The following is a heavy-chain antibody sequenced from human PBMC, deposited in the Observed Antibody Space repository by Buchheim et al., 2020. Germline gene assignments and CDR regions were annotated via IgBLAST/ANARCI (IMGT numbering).Heavy chain of an antibody. V-gene: IGHV3-7*03. D-gene: IGHD2-2*01. J-gene: IGHJ6*02. CDR2: IKQDGSEK. CDR1: GFTFSSYW. Sequence: EVQLVESGGGLVQPGGSLRLSCAASGFTFSSYWMSWVRQAPGKGLEWVANIKQDGSEKYYVDSVKGRFTISRDNAKNSLYLQMNSLRAEDTAVYYCAKEIVVVPAAIYYYGMDVWGQGTT. CDR3: AKEIVVVPAAIYYYGMDV.